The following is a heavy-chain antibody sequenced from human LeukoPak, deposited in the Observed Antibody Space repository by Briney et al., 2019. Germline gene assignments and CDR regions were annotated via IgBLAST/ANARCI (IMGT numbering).Heavy chain of an antibody. CDR1: GFTFSSYG. CDR3: ARDQPYYYYYMDV. V-gene: IGHV3-30*03. J-gene: IGHJ6*03. CDR2: ISYDGSNK. Sequence: GGSLRLSCAASGFTFSSYGMHWVRQAPGKGLEWVAVISYDGSNKYYADSVRGRFTISRDNSKDTLYLQMNSLRAEDTAVYYCARDQPYYYYYMDVWGKGTTVTVSS.